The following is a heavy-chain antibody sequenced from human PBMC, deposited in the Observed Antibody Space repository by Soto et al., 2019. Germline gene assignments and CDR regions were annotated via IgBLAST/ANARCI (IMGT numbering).Heavy chain of an antibody. J-gene: IGHJ6*02. Sequence: EVQLLESGGGLVQPGGSLRLSCAASGFTFSSYAMSWVRQAPGKGLEWVSAISGSGGSTYYADSVKGRFTISRDNSKNTLYLQMNSLRAEDTAVYYCAKDHGRGYDYLGGDYYYGMDVWGQGTTVTVSS. V-gene: IGHV3-23*01. CDR3: AKDHGRGYDYLGGDYYYGMDV. D-gene: IGHD5-12*01. CDR2: ISGSGGST. CDR1: GFTFSSYA.